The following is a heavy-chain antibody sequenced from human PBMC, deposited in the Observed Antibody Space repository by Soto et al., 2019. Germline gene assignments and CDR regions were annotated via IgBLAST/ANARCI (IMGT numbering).Heavy chain of an antibody. CDR1: GYTINRGYY. D-gene: IGHD2-15*01. V-gene: IGHV4-38-2*01. CDR2: IYHSGAT. J-gene: IGHJ4*02. Sequence: SETLSLTCSVSGYTINRGYYWGWIRQAPGKGLEWICSIYHSGATYYAPSLKARAAISLDTSNNHFTLRLTSVTGADTAIYYCARYQYDISCHDDEHWGQGALVTVSS. CDR3: ARYQYDISCHDDEH.